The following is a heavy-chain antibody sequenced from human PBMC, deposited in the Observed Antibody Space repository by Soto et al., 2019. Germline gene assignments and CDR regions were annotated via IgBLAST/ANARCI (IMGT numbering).Heavy chain of an antibody. J-gene: IGHJ6*02. CDR2: IFPKFGTT. V-gene: IGHV1-69*01. CDR1: GDTDTNYV. Sequence: QVQLVQSGAEVKKPGSSVKVSCKASGDTDTNYVISWVRQAPGQGLEWMGGIFPKFGTTYSAQKLQDRLTITAEESTSTVYMQLSSLRLDETAVYYCEAEMTFGKLSVVWGQGTTVTVSS. D-gene: IGHD3-16*02. CDR3: EAEMTFGKLSVV.